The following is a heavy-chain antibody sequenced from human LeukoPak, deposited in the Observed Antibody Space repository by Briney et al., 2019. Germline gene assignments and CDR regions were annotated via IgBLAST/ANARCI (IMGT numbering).Heavy chain of an antibody. CDR1: GYTFTGYY. CDR2: INPNSGNT. CDR3: ARGGVGYSSSWYPRD. V-gene: IGHV1-8*02. Sequence: ASVKVSCKASGYTFTGYYMHWVRQAPGQGLEWMGWINPNSGNTGYAQKFQGRVTMTRNTSISTAYMELSSLRSEDTAVYYCARGGVGYSSSWYPRDWGQGTLVTVSS. D-gene: IGHD6-13*01. J-gene: IGHJ4*02.